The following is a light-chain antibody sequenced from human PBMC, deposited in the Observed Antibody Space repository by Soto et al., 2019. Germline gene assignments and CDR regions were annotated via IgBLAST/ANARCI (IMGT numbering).Light chain of an antibody. CDR1: QGIANW. Sequence: DIQMTQSPSSVSASVGDRVTITCRASQGIANWLAWYQRKPGEAPKLLIFSASSLHRGVPSRFSGSGSGTDFTLTISTLQPEDFATYFCQQAGSLPLTFGGGTKVELK. CDR3: QQAGSLPLT. CDR2: SAS. V-gene: IGKV1-12*01. J-gene: IGKJ4*01.